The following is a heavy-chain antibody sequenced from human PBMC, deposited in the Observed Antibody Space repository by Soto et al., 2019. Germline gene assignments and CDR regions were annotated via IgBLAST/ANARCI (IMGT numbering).Heavy chain of an antibody. V-gene: IGHV1-69*02. J-gene: IGHJ6*03. CDR3: ARGFSTSWKDYYMDV. CDR2: IIPILGIA. D-gene: IGHD2-2*01. CDR1: GGTFSSYT. Sequence: SVKVSCKASGGTFSSYTISWVRQAPGQGLEWMGRIIPILGIANYAQKFQGRVTITADKSTSTAYMELSSLRSEDTAVYYCARGFSTSWKDYYMDVWGKGTTVTVSS.